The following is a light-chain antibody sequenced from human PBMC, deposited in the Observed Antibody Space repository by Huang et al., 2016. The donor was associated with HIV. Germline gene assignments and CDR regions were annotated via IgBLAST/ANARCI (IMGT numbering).Light chain of an antibody. V-gene: IGKV1-8*01. CDR1: QDVSDY. J-gene: IGKJ1*01. CDR3: QQYHIFPWT. Sequence: AIQITQSPSSLSASTGDRVTVSCRASQDVSDYLAWYQQKPGGAPRLLIYSTSTLQDGVPSRFSGNGSATDFSLTISCLQSDDFATYYCQQYHIFPWTFCQGTKVEI. CDR2: STS.